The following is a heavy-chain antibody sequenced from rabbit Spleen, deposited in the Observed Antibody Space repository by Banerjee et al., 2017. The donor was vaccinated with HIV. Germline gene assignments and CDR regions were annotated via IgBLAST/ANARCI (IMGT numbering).Heavy chain of an antibody. V-gene: IGHV1S40*01. D-gene: IGHD8-1*01. CDR3: AGDSYYRSNF. Sequence: QSLEESGGDLVKPGASLTLTCTASGFSFSGNYYMCWVRQAPGKGLEWIACIDISSGITYYASWAKGRFTISKPSSTTVTLQMTSLTAADTATYFCAGDSYYRSNFWGPGTLVTVS. CDR2: IDISSGIT. CDR1: GFSFSGNYY. J-gene: IGHJ4*01.